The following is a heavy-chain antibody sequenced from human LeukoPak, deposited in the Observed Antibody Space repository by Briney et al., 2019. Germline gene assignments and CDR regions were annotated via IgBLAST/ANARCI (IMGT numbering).Heavy chain of an antibody. Sequence: SETLSLTCTVSGGSISSYYWSWIRQPPGKGLEWIGYIYYSGSTDYNPSLKSRVTISVDTSKNQFSLKLSSVTAADTAVYYCARDKYYGSGSYYNLGDYYYGMDVWGQGTTVTVSS. V-gene: IGHV4-59*01. J-gene: IGHJ6*02. CDR2: IYYSGST. CDR3: ARDKYYGSGSYYNLGDYYYGMDV. CDR1: GGSISSYY. D-gene: IGHD3-10*01.